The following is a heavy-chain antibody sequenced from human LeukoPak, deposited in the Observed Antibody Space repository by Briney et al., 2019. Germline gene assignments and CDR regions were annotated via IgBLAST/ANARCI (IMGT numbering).Heavy chain of an antibody. V-gene: IGHV1-8*02. CDR3: ARGQRNDAFDI. CDR1: GYTFTGYY. J-gene: IGHJ3*02. D-gene: IGHD1-14*01. Sequence: ASVKVSCKASGYTFTGYYMHWVRQAPGQGLEWMGWINPNSGNTGYAQKFQGRVTMTRNTSISTAYMELSSLRSEDTAVYYCARGQRNDAFDIWGQGTMVTVSS. CDR2: INPNSGNT.